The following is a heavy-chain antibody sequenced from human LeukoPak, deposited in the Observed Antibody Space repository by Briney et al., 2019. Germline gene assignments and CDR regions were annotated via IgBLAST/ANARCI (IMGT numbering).Heavy chain of an antibody. CDR1: VGSISSGDYY. D-gene: IGHD2-21*02. J-gene: IGHJ5*02. Sequence: TTSQTLSLTCTVSVGSISSGDYYWNWIRQPPGKGLEWIGYIYYSGSTYYNPSLRSRVTISVDTSNNHFSLKLSSVTAADTAVYYCARDGGGLLFDPWGQGTLVTVSS. CDR3: ARDGGGLLFDP. V-gene: IGHV4-30-4*08. CDR2: IYYSGST.